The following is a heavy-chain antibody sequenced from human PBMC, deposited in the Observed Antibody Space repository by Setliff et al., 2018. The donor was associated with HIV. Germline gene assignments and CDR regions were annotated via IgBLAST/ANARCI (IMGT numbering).Heavy chain of an antibody. D-gene: IGHD3-16*01. CDR3: ARGGRKDLTDN. CDR2: IYKNGDT. CDR1: GDSVTSGGYF. Sequence: SETLSLTCTVSGDSVTSGGYFWIWIRQHPGQGLEWMGYIYKNGDTYYNLSLKSRMTISLDTSKNQFFLKLNSVTAVDTAVYYCARGGRKDLTDNWGQGTLVTVSS. J-gene: IGHJ4*02. V-gene: IGHV4-31*03.